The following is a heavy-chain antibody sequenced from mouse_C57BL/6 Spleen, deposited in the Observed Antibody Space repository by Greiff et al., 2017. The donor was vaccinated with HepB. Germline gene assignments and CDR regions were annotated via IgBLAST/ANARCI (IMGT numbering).Heavy chain of an antibody. CDR2: INSDGGST. J-gene: IGHJ4*01. Sequence: EVQLVESGGGLVQPGESLKLSCESTEYEFPSHDMSWVRQTPEKRLELVAAINSDGGSTYYPDTMERRFIISRDNTQKTLYLQMSSLRSEDTALFYCASYGYYVRAMDYWGQGTSVTVSS. V-gene: IGHV5-2*01. CDR1: EYEFPSHD. CDR3: ASYGYYVRAMDY. D-gene: IGHD2-3*01.